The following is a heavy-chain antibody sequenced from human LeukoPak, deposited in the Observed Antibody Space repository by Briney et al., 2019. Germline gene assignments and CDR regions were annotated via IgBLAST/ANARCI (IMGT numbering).Heavy chain of an antibody. CDR1: GYTFSGYY. Sequence: ASVKVSCKASGYTFSGYYMHWVRQAPRQGLEWMGWINPKSGDTNYVQKLQGRVTVTRDTSISTVYMELSRLGSDDTAVYYCTRGPNYYGSGRSWFDPWGQGTLVTVSS. CDR2: INPKSGDT. D-gene: IGHD3-10*01. V-gene: IGHV1-2*02. CDR3: TRGPNYYGSGRSWFDP. J-gene: IGHJ5*02.